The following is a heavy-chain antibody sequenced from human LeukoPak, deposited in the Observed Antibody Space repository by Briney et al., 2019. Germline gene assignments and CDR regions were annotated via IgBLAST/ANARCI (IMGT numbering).Heavy chain of an antibody. V-gene: IGHV3-43D*03. Sequence: GGSLRLSCAASGCTFDDYAMHWVRQAPGKGLEWVSLISWDGGSTYYANSVKGRFTISRDNSKNSLYLQMNSLRAEDTAVYYCAKDRGSGWYYFDYWGQGTLVTVSS. J-gene: IGHJ4*02. CDR3: AKDRGSGWYYFDY. CDR2: ISWDGGST. D-gene: IGHD3-22*01. CDR1: GCTFDDYA.